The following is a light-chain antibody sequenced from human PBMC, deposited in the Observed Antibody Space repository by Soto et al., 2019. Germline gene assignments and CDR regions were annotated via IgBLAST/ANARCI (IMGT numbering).Light chain of an antibody. CDR2: KAS. V-gene: IGKV1-5*03. Sequence: DIQMTQSPSTLSASVGDRVTITCRASQSISSWLAWYQQKPGKAPKLLIYKASSLDSGVPSRLSGSGSGTEFTPTITCLQPDDFEAYYCQQYNTYWTFAQGTKVEIK. J-gene: IGKJ1*01. CDR3: QQYNTYWT. CDR1: QSISSW.